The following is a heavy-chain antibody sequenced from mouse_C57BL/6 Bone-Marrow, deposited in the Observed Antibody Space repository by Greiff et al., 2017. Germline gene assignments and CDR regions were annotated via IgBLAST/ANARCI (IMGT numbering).Heavy chain of an antibody. Sequence: VKLMESGPGLVQPSQSLSITCTVSGFSLTSYGVHWVRQSPGKGLEWLGVIWRGGSTDYNAAFMSRLSITKDNSKSQVFFKMNSLQADDTAIYYCATAYYSNYVPMDYWGQGTSVTVSS. V-gene: IGHV2-5*01. J-gene: IGHJ4*01. CDR3: ATAYYSNYVPMDY. D-gene: IGHD2-5*01. CDR1: GFSLTSYG. CDR2: IWRGGST.